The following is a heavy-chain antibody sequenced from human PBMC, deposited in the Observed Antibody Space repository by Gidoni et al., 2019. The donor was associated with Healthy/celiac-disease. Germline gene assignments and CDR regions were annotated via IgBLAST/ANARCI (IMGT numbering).Heavy chain of an antibody. Sequence: EVQLLESGGGLVQPGGSLRLSCAASGFTFSRYAMSWVRQAPGKGLEWVSAISGSGGSTYYADSGKGRFTISRDNSKNTLYLQMNSLRAEDTAVYYCAKDVSGSSWPNWFDPWGQGTLVTVSS. V-gene: IGHV3-23*01. D-gene: IGHD6-13*01. J-gene: IGHJ5*02. CDR1: GFTFSRYA. CDR2: ISGSGGST. CDR3: AKDVSGSSWPNWFDP.